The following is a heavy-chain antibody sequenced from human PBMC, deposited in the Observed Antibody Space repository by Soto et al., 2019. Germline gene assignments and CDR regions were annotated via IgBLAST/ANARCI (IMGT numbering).Heavy chain of an antibody. D-gene: IGHD4-17*01. CDR3: ARAGYLPKNTVTTIDDAFDI. V-gene: IGHV1-2*04. CDR2: INPNSGGT. J-gene: IGHJ3*02. Sequence: ASVKVSCKASGYTFTGYYMHWVRQAPGQGLEWMGWINPNSGGTNYAQKFQGWVTMTRDTSISTAYMELSRLRPDETAVYYWARAGYLPKNTVTTIDDAFDIWGQGTMVTVSS. CDR1: GYTFTGYY.